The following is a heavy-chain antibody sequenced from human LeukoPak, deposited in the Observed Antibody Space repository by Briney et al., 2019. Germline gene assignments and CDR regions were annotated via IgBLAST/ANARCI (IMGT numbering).Heavy chain of an antibody. Sequence: GGSLRLSCVASGFTFSRFEMNWVRQAPGKGLEWVSYISSSGSTIYYADSVKGRFTISRDNSKNTLYLQMNSLKTEDTAVYYCTTVTFCGGESSCVFDYWGQGTLVTVSS. D-gene: IGHD2-21*01. V-gene: IGHV3-48*03. CDR2: ISSSGSTI. CDR1: GFTFSRFE. J-gene: IGHJ4*02. CDR3: TTVTFCGGESSCVFDY.